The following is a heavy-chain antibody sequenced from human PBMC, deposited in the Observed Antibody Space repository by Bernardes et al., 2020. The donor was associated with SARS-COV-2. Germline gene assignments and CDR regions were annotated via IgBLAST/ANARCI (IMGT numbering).Heavy chain of an antibody. J-gene: IGHJ4*02. Sequence: SETLSLTCAVSGGSIGSGGYSWSWIRQPPGKGLEWIGYMYHTGSTYYNPSLKSRVTISGDRSKNQFSLKLTSVTAADTAVYYCARAPPTDYYFDYWGQGTLVTVSS. CDR3: ARAPPTDYYFDY. V-gene: IGHV4-30-2*01. D-gene: IGHD1-1*01. CDR2: MYHTGST. CDR1: GGSIGSGGYS.